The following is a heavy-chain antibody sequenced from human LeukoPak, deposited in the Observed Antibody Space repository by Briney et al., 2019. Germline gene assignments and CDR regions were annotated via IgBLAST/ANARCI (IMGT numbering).Heavy chain of an antibody. D-gene: IGHD2-15*01. CDR1: GYTFTSYG. J-gene: IGHJ3*02. Sequence: GASVKVSCKASGYTFTSYGISWVRQAPGQGLEWMGWISAYNGNTNYAQKFQGRVTMTRNTSISTAYMELSSLRSEDTAVYYCARGEVAATEPFDAFDIWGQGTMVTVSS. CDR2: ISAYNGNT. V-gene: IGHV1-18*01. CDR3: ARGEVAATEPFDAFDI.